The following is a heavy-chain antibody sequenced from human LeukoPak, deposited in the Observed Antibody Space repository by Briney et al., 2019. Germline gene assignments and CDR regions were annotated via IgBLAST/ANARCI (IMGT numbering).Heavy chain of an antibody. V-gene: IGHV4-39*01. D-gene: IGHD3-3*01. CDR2: IYYSGST. Sequence: PSETLPLTCTVSDGSISSSSYFWGWIRQPPGMRLEWVGNIYYSGSTFYNPSLKSRVTISVDTSKNQFSLKLSSVTAADTAVYYCSRSVTTSYYYYGMDVWGQGTTVTVSS. CDR1: DGSISSSSYF. CDR3: SRSVTTSYYYYGMDV. J-gene: IGHJ6*02.